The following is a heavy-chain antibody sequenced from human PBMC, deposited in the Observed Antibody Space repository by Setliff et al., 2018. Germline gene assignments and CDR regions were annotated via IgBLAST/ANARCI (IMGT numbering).Heavy chain of an antibody. Sequence: SETLSLTCDIKGGAVSGFYWSWIRQTPGKDLEWIGEISHNGRASSSPSLKSRVTISVDRAKNHFSLKLTSVTAADTAMYYCARSRYYDSSGNNYGLDYWGQGTLVTVS. J-gene: IGHJ4*02. V-gene: IGHV4-34*01. D-gene: IGHD3-22*01. CDR3: ARSRYYDSSGNNYGLDY. CDR2: ISHNGRA. CDR1: GGAVSGFY.